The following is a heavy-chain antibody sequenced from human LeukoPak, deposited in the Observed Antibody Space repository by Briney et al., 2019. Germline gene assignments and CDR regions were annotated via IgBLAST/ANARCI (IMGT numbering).Heavy chain of an antibody. Sequence: ASVKVSCKASGYTFTDYYLHWVRQAPGQGLEWMGWINPKTGATNYAQKFQGRVTMTRDTSISTGNMQLSGLRSDDTAVYYCARDYEYGWFAPWGQGTLVTVSS. J-gene: IGHJ5*02. CDR1: GYTFTDYY. D-gene: IGHD3-16*01. V-gene: IGHV1-2*02. CDR2: INPKTGAT. CDR3: ARDYEYGWFAP.